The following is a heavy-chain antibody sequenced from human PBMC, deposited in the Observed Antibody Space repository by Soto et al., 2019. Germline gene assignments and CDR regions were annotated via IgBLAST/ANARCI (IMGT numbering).Heavy chain of an antibody. Sequence: SETLSLTCTVSGGSISSSSYYWGWIRQPPGKGLEWIGSIYYSGSTYYNPSLKSRVTISVDTSKNQFSLKLSSVTAADTAVYYCARHEGLRFGELPYYIDYWGQGTLVTVSS. D-gene: IGHD3-10*01. CDR2: IYYSGST. V-gene: IGHV4-39*01. CDR1: GGSISSSSYY. J-gene: IGHJ4*02. CDR3: ARHEGLRFGELPYYIDY.